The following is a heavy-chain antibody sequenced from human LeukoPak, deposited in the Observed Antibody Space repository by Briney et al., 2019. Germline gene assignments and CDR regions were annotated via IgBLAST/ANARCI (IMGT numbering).Heavy chain of an antibody. Sequence: ASVKVSCKASGYTFTGYYLHWVRQAPGQGLEWMGWIKANSGGTNYAERFLGRVTMTRDTSISTVYMDLSRLRSDDTAVYHCATSGYPYNAFDIWGQGTMVTVSS. CDR3: ATSGYPYNAFDI. CDR2: IKANSGGT. CDR1: GYTFTGYY. D-gene: IGHD3-22*01. J-gene: IGHJ3*02. V-gene: IGHV1-2*02.